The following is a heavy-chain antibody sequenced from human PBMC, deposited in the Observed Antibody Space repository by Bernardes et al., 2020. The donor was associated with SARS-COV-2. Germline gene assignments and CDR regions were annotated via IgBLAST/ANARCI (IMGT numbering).Heavy chain of an antibody. CDR1: GFTVSSNY. CDR3: VGGSYGGNSAGVSVDY. Sequence: GGSLRLSCAASGFTVSSNYMSWVRQAPGKGLEWVSVIYSGGSTYYADSVKGRFTISRDNSKNTLYLQMNSLRAEDTAVYYCVGGSYGGNSAGVSVDYWGQGTLVTVSS. CDR2: IYSGGST. V-gene: IGHV3-66*02. D-gene: IGHD4-17*01. J-gene: IGHJ4*02.